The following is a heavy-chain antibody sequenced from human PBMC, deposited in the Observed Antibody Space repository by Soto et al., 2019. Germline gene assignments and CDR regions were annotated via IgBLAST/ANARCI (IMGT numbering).Heavy chain of an antibody. CDR2: IYSSGSP. D-gene: IGHD3-10*01. J-gene: IGHJ6*02. Sequence: QVQLQESGPGLVRPSETLSLTCTVSGGSISNSYWSWIRQSPGKGLEWIGYIYSSGSPNYNPSLRSRVNISIDTSKNQFSLKLSSLIAADPAVYYCARHSPPFFYGSGPWDVWGQGTSVTVSS. CDR3: ARHSPPFFYGSGPWDV. V-gene: IGHV4-59*08. CDR1: GGSISNSY.